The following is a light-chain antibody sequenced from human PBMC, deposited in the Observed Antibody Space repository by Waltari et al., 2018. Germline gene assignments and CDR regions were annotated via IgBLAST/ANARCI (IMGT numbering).Light chain of an antibody. V-gene: IGKV1-9*01. CDR3: QQLKTYPLT. CDR2: AAS. CDR1: QGISSY. J-gene: IGKJ4*01. Sequence: DIQLTQSPSFLSASVGDRVTITCRARQGISSYLAWYQQKPGKAPEVLISAASTLQSGVPSRFSGSGSGTEFTLTISSLQPEDFATYYCQQLKTYPLTFGGGTKVEIK.